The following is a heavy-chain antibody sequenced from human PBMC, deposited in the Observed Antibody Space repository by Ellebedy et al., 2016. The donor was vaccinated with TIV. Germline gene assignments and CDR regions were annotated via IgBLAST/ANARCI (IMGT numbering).Heavy chain of an antibody. J-gene: IGHJ4*02. Sequence: AASVKVSCKASGGTFSSYAISWVRQAPGQGLEWMGGIIPIFGTANYAQKFQGRVTITADESTSTAYMELSSLRSEDTAVYYCARDFYGYGDYVFDYWGQGTLVTVSS. CDR1: GGTFSSYA. CDR3: ARDFYGYGDYVFDY. V-gene: IGHV1-69*13. D-gene: IGHD4-17*01. CDR2: IIPIFGTA.